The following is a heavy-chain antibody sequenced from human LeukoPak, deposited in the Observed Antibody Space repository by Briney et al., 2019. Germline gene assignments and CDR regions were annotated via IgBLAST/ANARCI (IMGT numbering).Heavy chain of an antibody. D-gene: IGHD6-13*01. J-gene: IGHJ3*02. V-gene: IGHV1-69*01. CDR2: IIPIYGTA. Sequence: GSSVKVSCKASGGTFSSYAISWVRQAPGQGLEWMGGIIPIYGTANYAQKFQGRITITADESTSTAYMELSSLRSEDTAVYYCARVPGGTQSSIWGQGTMVTVSS. CDR1: GGTFSSYA. CDR3: ARVPGGTQSSI.